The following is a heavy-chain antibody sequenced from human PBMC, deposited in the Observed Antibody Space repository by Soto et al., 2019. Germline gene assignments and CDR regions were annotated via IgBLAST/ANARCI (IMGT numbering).Heavy chain of an antibody. CDR2: INHSGST. Sequence: QVQLQQWGAGLLKPSETLSLTCAVYGGSFSGYYWSWIRQPPGKGLEWIGEINHSGSTNYNPSLKSRVTISVDTSKNQFTLKLSSVTAADTAVYYCARGHRGSVWGQGTLVTVSS. J-gene: IGHJ4*02. V-gene: IGHV4-34*01. D-gene: IGHD1-26*01. CDR3: ARGHRGSV. CDR1: GGSFSGYY.